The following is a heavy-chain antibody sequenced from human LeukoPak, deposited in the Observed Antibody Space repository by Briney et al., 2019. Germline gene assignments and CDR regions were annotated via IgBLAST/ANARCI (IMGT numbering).Heavy chain of an antibody. CDR3: ARGGYNSRRDNWFDP. V-gene: IGHV4-34*01. CDR2: INHSGST. Sequence: SETLSLTCAVYGGSFSGYYRSWIRQPPGKGLEWIGEINHSGSTNYNPSLKSRVTISVDTSKNQFSLKLSSVTAADTAVYYCARGGYNSRRDNWFDPWGQGTLVTVSS. D-gene: IGHD5-12*01. CDR1: GGSFSGYY. J-gene: IGHJ5*02.